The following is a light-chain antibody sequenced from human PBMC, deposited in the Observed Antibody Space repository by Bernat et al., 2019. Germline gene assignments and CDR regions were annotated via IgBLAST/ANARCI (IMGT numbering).Light chain of an antibody. CDR1: QGISSY. CDR2: AAS. V-gene: IGKV1-9*01. Sequence: DIQLTQSPSFLSASVGDRVTITCRASQGISSYLAWYQQKPGKGPKLLIYAASTLQSGVPSRFSGSGSGTEFTLTISSLQPEDFATYYCQQLNSYPPTFGGGTKVEIK. CDR3: QQLNSYPPT. J-gene: IGKJ4*01.